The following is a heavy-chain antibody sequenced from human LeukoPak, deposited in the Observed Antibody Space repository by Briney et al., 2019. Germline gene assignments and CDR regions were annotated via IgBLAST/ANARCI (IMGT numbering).Heavy chain of an antibody. CDR1: GGTFSSYA. Sequence: SVKVSCKASGGTFSSYAISWVRQAPGQGLEWMGGIIPIFGTANYAQKFQGRVTITADKSTSTAYMELSSLRSEDTAVYYCAKSGGGYDISDAFDIWGQGTMVTVSS. CDR2: IIPIFGTA. J-gene: IGHJ3*02. D-gene: IGHD3-9*01. CDR3: AKSGGGYDISDAFDI. V-gene: IGHV1-69*06.